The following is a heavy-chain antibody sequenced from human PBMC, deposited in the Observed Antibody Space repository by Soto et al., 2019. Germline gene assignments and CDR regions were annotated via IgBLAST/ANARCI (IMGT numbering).Heavy chain of an antibody. J-gene: IGHJ3*02. D-gene: IGHD3-10*01. Sequence: QVQLQESGPGLVKPSQTLSLTCTVSGDSISSGGYYWSWIRQHPGKGLEWIGYIYYSGRTYYNPSLQSRITGSVDPSQTQFSLELSSVTAADTAVYYCAREVDGSGSYYVDIWGQGTMVTVSS. CDR3: AREVDGSGSYYVDI. V-gene: IGHV4-31*03. CDR1: GDSISSGGYY. CDR2: IYYSGRT.